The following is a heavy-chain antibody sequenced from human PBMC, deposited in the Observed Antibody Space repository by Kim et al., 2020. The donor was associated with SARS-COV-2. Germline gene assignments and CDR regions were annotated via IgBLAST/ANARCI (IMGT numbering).Heavy chain of an antibody. V-gene: IGHV3-23*01. Sequence: GGSLRLSCVASGFTFSSFGMTWVRQAPGKGLEWVSSISGSGGTTNYIGSVKGRFTISRDNSKNTLYLQMDSLRAEDTAVYYCARTAGFWSGYPRPRWGQG. J-gene: IGHJ1*01. CDR1: GFTFSSFG. CDR2: ISGSGGTT. D-gene: IGHD3-3*01. CDR3: ARTAGFWSGYPRPR.